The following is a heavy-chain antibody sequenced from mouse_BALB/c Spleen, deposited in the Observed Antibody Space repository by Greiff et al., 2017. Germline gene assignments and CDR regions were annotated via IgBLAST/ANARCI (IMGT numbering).Heavy chain of an antibody. CDR3: ARDLDYYGSLYAMDY. D-gene: IGHD1-1*01. J-gene: IGHJ4*01. V-gene: IGHV5-6-5*01. Sequence: EVQVVESGGGLVKPGGSLKLSCAASGFTFSSYAMSWVRQTPEKRLEWVASISSGGSTYYPDSVKGRFTISRDNARNILYLQMSSLRSEDTAMYYCARDLDYYGSLYAMDYWGQGTSVTVSS. CDR1: GFTFSSYA. CDR2: ISSGGST.